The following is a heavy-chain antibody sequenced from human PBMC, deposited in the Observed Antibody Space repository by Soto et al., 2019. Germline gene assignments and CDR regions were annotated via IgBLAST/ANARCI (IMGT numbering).Heavy chain of an antibody. CDR2: ISAYNGNT. CDR3: ARAVFYDRGWFDP. Sequence: GASVKVSCKASGYTLTNYDITWVRQAPGQGLEWMGWISAYNGNTNHAQKVQGRVTMTTDTSTSKAYMELRSLRFDDTAVYYCARAVFYDRGWFDPWGQGTLVTVSS. D-gene: IGHD3-22*01. J-gene: IGHJ5*02. CDR1: GYTLTNYD. V-gene: IGHV1-18*04.